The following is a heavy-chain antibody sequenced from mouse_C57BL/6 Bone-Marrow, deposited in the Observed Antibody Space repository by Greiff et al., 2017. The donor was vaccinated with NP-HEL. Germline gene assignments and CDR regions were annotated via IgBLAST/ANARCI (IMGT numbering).Heavy chain of an antibody. Sequence: EVQLQQSGPVLVKPGASVKMSCKASGYTFTDYYMNWVKQSHGKSLEWIGVINPYNGGTSYNQKFKGKATLTVDKSSSTAYMELNSLTSEDSAVYYCARGGITTGDWYFDVWGTGTTVTVSS. CDR1: GYTFTDYY. D-gene: IGHD2-4*01. CDR2: INPYNGGT. J-gene: IGHJ1*03. V-gene: IGHV1-19*01. CDR3: ARGGITTGDWYFDV.